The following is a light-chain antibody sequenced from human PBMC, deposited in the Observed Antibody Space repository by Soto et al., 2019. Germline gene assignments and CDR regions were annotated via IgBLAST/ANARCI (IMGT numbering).Light chain of an antibody. Sequence: QSALTQPASVSGSPGQSITISCTGTSSDVGGYNYVSWYQQHPGNAPKLMIYDVSNRPSGVSNRVSGAKSGNTASLTISGLQAEDAVDYYCSSYTSSSTLLYVFGTGTKLTVL. CDR3: SSYTSSSTLLYV. CDR2: DVS. V-gene: IGLV2-14*01. J-gene: IGLJ1*01. CDR1: SSDVGGYNY.